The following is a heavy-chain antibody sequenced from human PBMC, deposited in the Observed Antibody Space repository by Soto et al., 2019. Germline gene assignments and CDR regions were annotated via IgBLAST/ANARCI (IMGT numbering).Heavy chain of an antibody. V-gene: IGHV1-18*01. CDR2: ISAYNGNT. J-gene: IGHJ6*01. CDR3: ARGREHYGDLLYYYYGMDV. CDR1: GYTFTSYG. Sequence: QVQLVQSGAEVKKPGASVKVSCKASGYTFTSYGISWVRQAPGQGLEWMGWISAYNGNTNYAQKLQGRVTMTTDTSTSTAYMELRSLGSDDTAVYYCARGREHYGDLLYYYYGMDVWGQGTTVTVSS. D-gene: IGHD4-17*01.